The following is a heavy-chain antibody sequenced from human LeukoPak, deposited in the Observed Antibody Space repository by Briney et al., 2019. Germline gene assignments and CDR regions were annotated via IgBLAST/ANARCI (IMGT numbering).Heavy chain of an antibody. CDR3: TTDQYYDSSGYYQYFDY. D-gene: IGHD3-22*01. V-gene: IGHV3-15*01. CDR2: IKSKTDGGTT. J-gene: IGHJ4*02. Sequence: GGSLRLSCAASGFTFSNAWMSWVRQAPGKGLKWVGRIKSKTDGGTTDYAAPVKGRFTISRDDSKNTLYLQMNSLKTEDTAVYYCTTDQYYDSSGYYQYFDYWGQGTLVTVSS. CDR1: GFTFSNAW.